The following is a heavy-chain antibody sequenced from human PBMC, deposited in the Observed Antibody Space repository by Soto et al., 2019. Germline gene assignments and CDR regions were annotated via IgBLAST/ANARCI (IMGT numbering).Heavy chain of an antibody. Sequence: GGSLRLSCTASGFSISDYYMYWIRQSPGKGLEWLSCISSSGSSRYYADSVKGRFIISRDNSKNSLYLQMNSLRAEDTAVYYCAKDTDSSSWYYWGQGTLVTVSS. D-gene: IGHD6-13*01. CDR3: AKDTDSSSWYY. CDR2: ISSSGSSR. V-gene: IGHV3-11*01. CDR1: GFSISDYY. J-gene: IGHJ4*02.